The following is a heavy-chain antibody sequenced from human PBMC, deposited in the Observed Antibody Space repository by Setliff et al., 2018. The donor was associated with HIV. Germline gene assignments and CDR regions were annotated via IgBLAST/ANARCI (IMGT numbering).Heavy chain of an antibody. V-gene: IGHV1-24*01. CDR3: ASDQDFYGGGTPLDY. CDR1: GYTLTEVS. D-gene: IGHD3-10*01. CDR2: IDPEDGET. Sequence: ASVKVSCKISGYTLTEVSMHWVRQAPGKGLEWMGRIDPEDGETVYADKFQGRVTITADTSTDTANMELTSLRSEDTAVYYCASDQDFYGGGTPLDYWGQGTLVTVSS. J-gene: IGHJ4*02.